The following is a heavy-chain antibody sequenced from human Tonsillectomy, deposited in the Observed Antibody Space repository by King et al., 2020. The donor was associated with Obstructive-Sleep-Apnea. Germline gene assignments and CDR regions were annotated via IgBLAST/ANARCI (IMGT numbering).Heavy chain of an antibody. CDR2: IYYSGST. CDR3: ARGRSSSWYGEERTEDVDY. D-gene: IGHD6-13*01. V-gene: IGHV4-30-4*01. CDR1: GGSISSGDYY. Sequence: VQLQESGPGLVKPSQTLSLTCTVSGGSISSGDYYWSWIRQPPGKGLEWSVYIYYSGSTYYNPSLKSRVTISVDTSKNQFSLKLSSVTAADTAVYYCARGRSSSWYGEERTEDVDYWGQGTLVTVSS. J-gene: IGHJ4*02.